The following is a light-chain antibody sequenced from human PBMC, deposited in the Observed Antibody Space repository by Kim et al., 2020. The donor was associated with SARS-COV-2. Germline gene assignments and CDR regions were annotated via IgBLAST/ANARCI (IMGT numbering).Light chain of an antibody. CDR3: QSYDISLSGYV. Sequence: VTMSCTGSASNIGARFDVHWYQQVPGTAPKLLIYDNNNRPSGVPDRFSGSKSGTSASLAITGLQAEDEADYYCQSYDISLSGYVFGTGTKVTVL. V-gene: IGLV1-40*01. CDR1: ASNIGARFD. J-gene: IGLJ1*01. CDR2: DNN.